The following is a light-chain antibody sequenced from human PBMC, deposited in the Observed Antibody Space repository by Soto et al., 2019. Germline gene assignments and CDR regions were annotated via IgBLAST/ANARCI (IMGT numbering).Light chain of an antibody. CDR3: QHYGTSPST. V-gene: IGKV3-20*01. CDR2: SAS. CDR1: QSISGTY. J-gene: IGKJ1*01. Sequence: DTVLTQSPGTLSLTSGERATLSCRASQSISGTYLAWYQQKPGQAPRLLIYSASTRATGIPDRFSGSGSGTDFTLTISRMEPEDFAVYYCQHYGTSPSTFGRGTKLDIK.